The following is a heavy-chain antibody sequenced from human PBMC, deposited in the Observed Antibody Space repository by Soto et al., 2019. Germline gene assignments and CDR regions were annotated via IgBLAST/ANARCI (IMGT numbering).Heavy chain of an antibody. CDR1: GFTFSSYA. Sequence: QVQLVESGGGVVQPGRSLRLSCAASGFTFSSYAMHWVRQAPGKGLEWVAVISYDGSNKYYADSVKGRFTISRDNSKNTLYLQMNSLRAEDTAVYYCAREQLALDYWGQGTLVTVSS. V-gene: IGHV3-30-3*01. CDR3: AREQLALDY. CDR2: ISYDGSNK. J-gene: IGHJ4*02. D-gene: IGHD6-13*01.